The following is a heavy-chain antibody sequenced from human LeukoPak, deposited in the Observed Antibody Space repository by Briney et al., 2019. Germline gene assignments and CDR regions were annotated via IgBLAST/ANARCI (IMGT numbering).Heavy chain of an antibody. Sequence: ASVKVSCKASGYTFTSYGITWVRQAPGQGLEWMGWISGYNGNTNYAQKFQGRVTMTTDTSTSTAYMELRSLRSDDTAVYYCARGYCSSTSCYSRRWFDPWGQGTLVTVSS. CDR2: ISGYNGNT. D-gene: IGHD2-2*01. V-gene: IGHV1-18*01. CDR1: GYTFTSYG. CDR3: ARGYCSSTSCYSRRWFDP. J-gene: IGHJ5*02.